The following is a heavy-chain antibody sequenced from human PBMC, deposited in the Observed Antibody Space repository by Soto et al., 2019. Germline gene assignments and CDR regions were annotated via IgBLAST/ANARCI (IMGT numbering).Heavy chain of an antibody. Sequence: ASVKVSCKASGYTFTSYGISWVRQAPGQGLEWMGWISAYNGNTNYAQKLQGRVTMTTDTSTSTAYMELRSLRSDDTAVYYCARRVYGSGSLYYYYYMDVWGKGTTVTVSS. CDR1: GYTFTSYG. D-gene: IGHD3-10*01. CDR3: ARRVYGSGSLYYYYYMDV. CDR2: ISAYNGNT. J-gene: IGHJ6*03. V-gene: IGHV1-18*01.